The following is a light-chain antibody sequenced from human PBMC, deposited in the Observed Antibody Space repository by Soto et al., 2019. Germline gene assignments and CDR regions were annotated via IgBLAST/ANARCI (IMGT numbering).Light chain of an antibody. CDR1: SSNIGSNY. J-gene: IGLJ2*01. Sequence: QSVLTQSPSASGTPGQRVTISCSGSSSNIGSNYIYWYQHLPGTAPKLLIYRRNQRPSGVPDRLSGSKSGTSASQAISGLRSEDEADYYCAPWDDSLSAHVLFGGGTKLTVL. CDR2: RRN. CDR3: APWDDSLSAHVL. V-gene: IGLV1-47*01.